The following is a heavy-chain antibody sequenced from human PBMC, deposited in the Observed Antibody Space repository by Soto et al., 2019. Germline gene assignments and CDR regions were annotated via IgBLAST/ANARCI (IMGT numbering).Heavy chain of an antibody. D-gene: IGHD3-3*01. V-gene: IGHV4-59*08. CDR1: GGSISSYY. CDR2: INYSGST. Sequence: QVQLQESGPGLVKPSETLSLTCTVSGGSISSYYWSWIRQPPGKGLEWIGYINYSGSTNYNPSLESRVTISVDTTKNQFSLKLSSVTGADTAVYYCARQARYFWSGYGERRGYFDLWGRGTVVTVSS. CDR3: ARQARYFWSGYGERRGYFDL. J-gene: IGHJ2*01.